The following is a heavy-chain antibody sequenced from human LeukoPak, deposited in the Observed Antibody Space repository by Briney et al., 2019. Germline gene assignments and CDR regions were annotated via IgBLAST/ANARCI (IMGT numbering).Heavy chain of an antibody. J-gene: IGHJ4*02. Sequence: PSETLSLTCTVSGGSISSYYWSWIRQPPGKGLEWIAYIYYSGSTNYNPSLKSRVTISADTSKNQFSLKLSSATAADTAVYYCARRGYTSSTYYFDYWGQGTLVTVSS. CDR2: IYYSGST. CDR1: GGSISSYY. V-gene: IGHV4-59*08. CDR3: ARRGYTSSTYYFDY. D-gene: IGHD6-13*01.